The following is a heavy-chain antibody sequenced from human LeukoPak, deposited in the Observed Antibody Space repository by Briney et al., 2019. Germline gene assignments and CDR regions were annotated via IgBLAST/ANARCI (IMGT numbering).Heavy chain of an antibody. V-gene: IGHV1-2*02. D-gene: IGHD6-13*01. Sequence: GASVTVSCKASGYTFTDYYMHWVRQAPGQGLEWMGWINPNSGGTSYPQKFQGRVTMTRDTSISTAYMELSRLRSDDTAVYYCARDLHTLSAAGLPEYFQHWGQGTLVIVSS. CDR2: INPNSGGT. CDR3: ARDLHTLSAAGLPEYFQH. J-gene: IGHJ1*01. CDR1: GYTFTDYY.